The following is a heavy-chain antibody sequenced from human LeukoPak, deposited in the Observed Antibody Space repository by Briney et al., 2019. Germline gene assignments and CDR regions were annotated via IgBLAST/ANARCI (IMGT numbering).Heavy chain of an antibody. V-gene: IGHV1-8*01. D-gene: IGHD7-27*01. J-gene: IGHJ4*02. CDR2: MSPNSGNT. CDR3: VRTPPNWGADY. CDR1: GYTFTSYD. Sequence: ASVKVSCKASGYTFTSYDINWVRQATGQGLEWMGWMSPNSGNTGYAQKFQGRVTMTRNTAISTAYMELSSLRSEDTAVYYCVRTPPNWGADYWGQGTLVPVSS.